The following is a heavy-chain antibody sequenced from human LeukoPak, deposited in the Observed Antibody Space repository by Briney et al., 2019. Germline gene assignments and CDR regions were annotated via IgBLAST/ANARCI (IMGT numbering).Heavy chain of an antibody. CDR2: ISYDGSNK. D-gene: IGHD2-15*01. V-gene: IGHV3-30*18. J-gene: IGHJ6*02. CDR1: GFTFSSYG. Sequence: PGGSLRLSRAASGFTFSSYGMHWVRQAPGKGLEWVAVISYDGSNKYYADSVKGRFTISRNNSKNTLYLQMNSLRAEDTAVYYCAKDRWEVVASGYGMDVWGQGTTVTVSS. CDR3: AKDRWEVVASGYGMDV.